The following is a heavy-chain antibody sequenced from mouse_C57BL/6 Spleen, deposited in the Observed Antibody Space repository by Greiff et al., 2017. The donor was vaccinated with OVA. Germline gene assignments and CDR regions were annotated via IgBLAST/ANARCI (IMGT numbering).Heavy chain of an antibody. CDR1: GYTFTSYW. CDR3: AREGDYYGSSPDY. J-gene: IGHJ2*01. V-gene: IGHV1-64*01. CDR2: IHPNSGST. Sequence: QVHVKQPGAELVKPGASVKLSCKASGYTFTSYWMHWVKQRPGQGLEWIGMIHPNSGSTNYNEKFKSKATLTVDKSSSTAYMQLSSLTSEDSAVYYCAREGDYYGSSPDYWGQGTTLTVSS. D-gene: IGHD1-1*01.